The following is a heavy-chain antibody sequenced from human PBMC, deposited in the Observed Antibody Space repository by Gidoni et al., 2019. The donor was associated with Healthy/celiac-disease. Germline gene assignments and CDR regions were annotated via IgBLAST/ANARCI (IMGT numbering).Heavy chain of an antibody. CDR2: IYYSGST. CDR1: GGPISSSRYY. CDR3: ARVSTMVRGVTD. D-gene: IGHD3-10*01. J-gene: IGHJ4*02. Sequence: QLQLQESGPGLVKPSETLSLTCTVPGGPISSSRYYWGWIRQPPGKGLEWIGSIYYSGSTYYNPSLKGRVTISVDTSKNQFSLKLSSVTAADTAVYYCARVSTMVRGVTDWGQGTLVTVSS. V-gene: IGHV4-39*07.